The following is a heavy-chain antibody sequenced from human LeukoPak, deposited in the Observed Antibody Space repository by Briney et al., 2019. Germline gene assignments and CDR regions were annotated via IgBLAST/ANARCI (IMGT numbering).Heavy chain of an antibody. CDR1: GFTFSDYY. V-gene: IGHV3-11*06. D-gene: IGHD3-22*01. CDR3: ARGMGDYYDSSGPSFDI. Sequence: GGSLRLSCAASGFTFSDYYMSWIRQAPGKGLEWVSYISSSSSYTNYADSVKGRFTISRDNAKNSLYLQMNSLRAEDTAVYYCARGMGDYYDSSGPSFDIWGQGTMVTVSS. CDR2: ISSSSSYT. J-gene: IGHJ3*02.